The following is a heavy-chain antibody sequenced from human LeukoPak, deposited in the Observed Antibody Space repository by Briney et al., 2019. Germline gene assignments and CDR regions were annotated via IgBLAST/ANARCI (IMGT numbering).Heavy chain of an antibody. J-gene: IGHJ6*03. CDR1: GGSISSSSSY. V-gene: IGHV4-39*01. CDR3: ARAKFGYYYDSGSYYYHYMDV. D-gene: IGHD3-10*01. Sequence: SETLSLTCTVSGGSISSSSSYWAWIRQPPGTGLEWIGNIYYSGSTYYSPSLKSRLTISVDTSKNQFSLKLSSVTAADTAVYYCARAKFGYYYDSGSYYYHYMDVWGKGTTVTISS. CDR2: IYYSGST.